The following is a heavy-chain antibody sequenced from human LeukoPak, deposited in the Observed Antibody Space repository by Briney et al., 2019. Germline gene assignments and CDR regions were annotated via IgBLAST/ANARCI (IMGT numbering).Heavy chain of an antibody. J-gene: IGHJ4*02. CDR2: IRSKTDGGTT. V-gene: IGHV3-15*01. CDR3: VGSFLGY. D-gene: IGHD3-10*01. Sequence: GGSLRLSCAASGLTFSNTWMTWVRQAPGKGLEWVGRIRSKTDGGTTDYTTPVKGRFTISRDDSKNTLYLQMNSLKTKDTAVYYCVGSFLGYWGQGTLVTVSS. CDR1: GLTFSNTW.